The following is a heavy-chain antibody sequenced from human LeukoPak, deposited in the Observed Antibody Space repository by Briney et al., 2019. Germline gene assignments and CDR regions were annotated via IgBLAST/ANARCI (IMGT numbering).Heavy chain of an antibody. CDR3: ARGPPYVSGSPFFY. V-gene: IGHV1-18*03. CDR2: ISANNANT. Sequence: ASVKVSCKASGYTFSTYGISWVRQAPGQGLEWMGWISANNANTNYAQKFQGRVTMTTDTSTSTAYMDLRTLRSDDMAVYYCARGPPYVSGSPFFYWGQGTLVTVSS. CDR1: GYTFSTYG. J-gene: IGHJ4*02. D-gene: IGHD3-10*01.